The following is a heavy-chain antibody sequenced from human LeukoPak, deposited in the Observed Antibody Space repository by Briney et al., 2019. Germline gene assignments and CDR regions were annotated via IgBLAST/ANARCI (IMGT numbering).Heavy chain of an antibody. Sequence: ASVKVSCKASGYTFTGYYMHWVRQAPGQGLEWMGWINPNSGGTNYAQKFQGRVTMTRDTSISTAYMELSRLRSDDTAVYYCARGTPYYDFWSGYYYLQVIGFQPNDAFDIWGQGTMVTVSS. CDR1: GYTFTGYY. J-gene: IGHJ3*02. V-gene: IGHV1-2*02. CDR3: ARGTPYYDFWSGYYYLQVIGFQPNDAFDI. CDR2: INPNSGGT. D-gene: IGHD3-3*01.